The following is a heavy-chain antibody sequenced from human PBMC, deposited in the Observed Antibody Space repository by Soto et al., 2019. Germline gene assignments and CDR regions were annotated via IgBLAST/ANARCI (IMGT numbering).Heavy chain of an antibody. CDR1: GFTFSSYS. CDR2: ISSSSSYI. Sequence: PVGSLRLSCAASGFTFSSYSMNWVRQAPGKGLEWVSSISSSSSYIYYADSVKGRFTISRDNAKNSLYLQMNSLRAEDTAVYYCARSAGTSGYYYYYGMDVWGQGTTVTVSS. CDR3: ARSAGTSGYYYYYGMDV. J-gene: IGHJ6*02. V-gene: IGHV3-21*01. D-gene: IGHD1-1*01.